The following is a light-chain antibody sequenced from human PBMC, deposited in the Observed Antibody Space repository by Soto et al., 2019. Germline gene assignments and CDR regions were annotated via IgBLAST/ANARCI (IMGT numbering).Light chain of an antibody. J-gene: IGKJ1*01. CDR3: QQYGTSPRWT. CDR1: QSVGSN. V-gene: IGKV3D-15*01. CDR2: GAS. Sequence: VISRCPSALSVCHGENATFSCRARQSVGSNLAWYQQKPGQAPSLLIFGASTRANGVPDRFSGSGSRTDFTLTISRLDPEDFAVYYCQQYGTSPRWTLGQGTKV.